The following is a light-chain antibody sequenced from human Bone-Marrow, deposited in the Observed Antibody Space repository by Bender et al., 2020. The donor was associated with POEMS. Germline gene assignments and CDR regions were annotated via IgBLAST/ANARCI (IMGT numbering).Light chain of an antibody. CDR1: NSDVGSYNL. CDR3: CASAGSSTLV. CDR2: EVN. J-gene: IGLJ3*02. Sequence: QSALTQPRSVSGSPGQSVTISCTGTNSDVGSYNLVSWYQHHPDKAPKLIIFEVNNRPSGVPDRFSGSKSGNTASLTVSGLQGEDEADYYCCASAGSSTLVFGGGTKVTVL. V-gene: IGLV2-11*01.